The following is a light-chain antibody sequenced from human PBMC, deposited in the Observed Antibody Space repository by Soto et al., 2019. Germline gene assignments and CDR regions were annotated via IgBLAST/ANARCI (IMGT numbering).Light chain of an antibody. CDR3: QHYGSSRYA. CDR1: QSVSTSY. Sequence: EIVLTQSAGTLSLSPGERATLSCRASQSVSTSYLAWYQQKPGQAPSLLIYGASSRANGIPDRFSGSGSGTDFTLTTGRLAPEDFAVYYCQHYGSSRYAFGQGTQLEIK. CDR2: GAS. J-gene: IGKJ2*01. V-gene: IGKV3-20*01.